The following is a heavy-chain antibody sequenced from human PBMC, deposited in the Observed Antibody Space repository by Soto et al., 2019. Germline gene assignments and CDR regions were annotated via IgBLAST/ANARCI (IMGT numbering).Heavy chain of an antibody. V-gene: IGHV4-4*07. CDR2: IYTSGST. CDR3: ARESTVVTLRTFDI. D-gene: IGHD2-21*02. J-gene: IGHJ3*02. CDR1: GGSISSYF. Sequence: SETLSRAYTVSGGSISSYFCSWIRQPAGKGLEWIGRIYTSGSTNYNPSLKSRVTMSVDTSKNQFSLKLSSVTAADTAVYYCARESTVVTLRTFDIWGQGTMVT.